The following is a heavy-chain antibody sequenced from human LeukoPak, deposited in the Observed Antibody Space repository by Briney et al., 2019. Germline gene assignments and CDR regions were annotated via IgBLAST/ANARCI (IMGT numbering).Heavy chain of an antibody. CDR2: ISWNSGSI. J-gene: IGHJ4*02. CDR3: AKDISGTPVGYFDY. V-gene: IGHV3-9*03. CDR1: GFTFSSYE. D-gene: IGHD3-10*01. Sequence: PGGSLRLSCAASGFTFSSYEMNWVRQAPGKGLEWVSGISWNSGSIGYADSVKGRFTISRDNAKNSLYLQMNSLRAEDMALYYCAKDISGTPVGYFDYWGQGTLVTVSS.